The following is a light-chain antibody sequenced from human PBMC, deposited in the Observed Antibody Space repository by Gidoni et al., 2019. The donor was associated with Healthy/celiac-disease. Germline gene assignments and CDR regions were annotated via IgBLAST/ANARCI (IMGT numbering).Light chain of an antibody. J-gene: IGKJ3*01. Sequence: DIQMTQSPSSLSASVGDRVTITCRASQSISSYVNWYHQKPGKAPKLLIYAASSLQSGVPSRLSGSGYGKDGTLTISSMQPEDFATYYCQQSYSTLFTFGPGTKVDIK. V-gene: IGKV1-39*01. CDR3: QQSYSTLFT. CDR1: QSISSY. CDR2: AAS.